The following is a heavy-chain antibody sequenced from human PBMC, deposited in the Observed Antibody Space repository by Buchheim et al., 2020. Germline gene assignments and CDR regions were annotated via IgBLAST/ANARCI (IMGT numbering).Heavy chain of an antibody. CDR2: INSKTDGGTT. CDR3: ARVSYSSSSGGIDY. D-gene: IGHD6-6*01. Sequence: QLVESGGGLVRPGGSLRLSCAASGFAFTNAWMSWVRQAPGKGLEWVGRINSKTDGGTTDYGAHVEGRFTISRQDSKNTLYLQINSLRAEDTAVYYCARVSYSSSSGGIDYWGQGTL. J-gene: IGHJ4*02. V-gene: IGHV3-15*01. CDR1: GFAFTNAW.